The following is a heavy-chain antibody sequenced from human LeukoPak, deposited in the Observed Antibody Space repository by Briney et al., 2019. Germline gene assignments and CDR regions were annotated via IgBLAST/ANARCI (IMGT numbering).Heavy chain of an antibody. Sequence: ASVKVSCKASGYTFTNYDINWVRQATGQGLEWMGWMNPNSGNTGYAQKFQGRVTMTRDTSISTAYMELSRLRSEDTAVYYCARVRDGYNDAYDIWGQGTMVTVHS. CDR1: GYTFTNYD. V-gene: IGHV1-8*02. CDR3: ARVRDGYNDAYDI. D-gene: IGHD5-24*01. J-gene: IGHJ3*02. CDR2: MNPNSGNT.